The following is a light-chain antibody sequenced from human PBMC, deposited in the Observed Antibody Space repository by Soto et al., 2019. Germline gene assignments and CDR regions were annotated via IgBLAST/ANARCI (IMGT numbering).Light chain of an antibody. CDR3: QEYNSYQCT. J-gene: IGKJ1*01. Sequence: DIQMTQSPSTLSASVRARVTITCRASQSISSWLAWYQQKPGKAPKLLIYDASSLESRVRSRFSGSGSGTIFTLPISSLEADDFATYYCQEYNSYQCTFGQGTKVDIK. CDR2: DAS. V-gene: IGKV1-5*01. CDR1: QSISSW.